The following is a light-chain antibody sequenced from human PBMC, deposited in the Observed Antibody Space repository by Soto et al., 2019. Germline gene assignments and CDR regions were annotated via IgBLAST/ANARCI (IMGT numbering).Light chain of an antibody. J-gene: IGKJ3*01. CDR1: QSVNNDY. CDR2: GAS. V-gene: IGKV3-20*01. Sequence: EVMLTQSPGTLSLSPGERATLSCRASQSVNNDYLAWYQQKPGQAPRLLIYGASSRATGIPDRFSGSGSGTDFTLTISRLEPEDFAVYHCQQYGRTPYTFGPGTKVDIK. CDR3: QQYGRTPYT.